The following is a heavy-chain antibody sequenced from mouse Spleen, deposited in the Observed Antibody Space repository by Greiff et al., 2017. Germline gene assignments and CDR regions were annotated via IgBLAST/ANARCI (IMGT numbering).Heavy chain of an antibody. CDR3: AYYRYDGRAWFAY. CDR2: IYPRSGNT. Sequence: VQLLESGAELVRPGASVKLSCKASGYTFTSYGMSWVKQRTGQGLEWIGEIYPRSGNTYYNEKFKGKATLTVDKSSSTAYMELRSLTSEDSAGYFCAYYRYDGRAWFAYWGQGTLVTVSA. J-gene: IGHJ3*01. CDR1: GYTFTSYG. D-gene: IGHD2-14*01. V-gene: IGHV1-81*01.